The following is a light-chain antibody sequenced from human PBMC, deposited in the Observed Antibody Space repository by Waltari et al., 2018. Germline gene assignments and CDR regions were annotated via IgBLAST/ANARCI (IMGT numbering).Light chain of an antibody. CDR3: SSYTNNTTLDV. V-gene: IGLV2-14*03. Sequence: QSALTQPASVSGSPGQSITISCTGTNSDVGGYNYVSWYQQHPGTAPKLLIYDVSNRPSGVSNRFSGSKSANTASLTSSGLQAEDEADYYCSSYTNNTTLDVFGSGTKVTVL. CDR2: DVS. CDR1: NSDVGGYNY. J-gene: IGLJ6*01.